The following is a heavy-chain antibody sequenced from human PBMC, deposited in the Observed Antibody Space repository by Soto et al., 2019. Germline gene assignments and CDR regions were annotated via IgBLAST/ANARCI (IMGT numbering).Heavy chain of an antibody. Sequence: GGSLRLSCAVSGFSFSNYAMHWVRQAPGKGLEWAAVIWSDGSEKYYADSVKGRFTISRDNSKNKLHLQMNSLRAEDTALYYCARDFRSNEYETTGYFDEWGQGSQVTVSS. CDR3: ARDFRSNEYETTGYFDE. V-gene: IGHV3-33*01. J-gene: IGHJ4*02. CDR1: GFSFSNYA. CDR2: IWSDGSEK. D-gene: IGHD3-22*01.